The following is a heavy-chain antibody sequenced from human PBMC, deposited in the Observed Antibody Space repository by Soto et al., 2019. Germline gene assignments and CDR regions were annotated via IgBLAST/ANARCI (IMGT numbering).Heavy chain of an antibody. Sequence: SLRLSCAASGFTFSSYGMHWVRQAPGKGLEWVAVIWYDGSNKYYADSVKGRFTIARDNSKNTLYLQMNSLRAEDTAVYYCARDMEDIVVVPAALHSYGMDVWGQGTTVTVSS. CDR1: GFTFSSYG. CDR3: ARDMEDIVVVPAALHSYGMDV. D-gene: IGHD2-2*01. CDR2: IWYDGSNK. V-gene: IGHV3-33*01. J-gene: IGHJ6*02.